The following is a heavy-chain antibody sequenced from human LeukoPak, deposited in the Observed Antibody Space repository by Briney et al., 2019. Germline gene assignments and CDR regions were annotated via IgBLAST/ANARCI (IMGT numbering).Heavy chain of an antibody. Sequence: PGGSLRLSCAASGFIFSNYAMHWVRQAPGKGLEWVAVLWYDGSSKLYADSVKGRFTISRDNSKNTLFLQMNSLRAEDTAVYYCAKDLDWGYRYGDYPAGFDSWGQGALVTVSS. D-gene: IGHD4-17*01. J-gene: IGHJ4*02. CDR2: LWYDGSSK. CDR1: GFIFSNYA. V-gene: IGHV3-33*06. CDR3: AKDLDWGYRYGDYPAGFDS.